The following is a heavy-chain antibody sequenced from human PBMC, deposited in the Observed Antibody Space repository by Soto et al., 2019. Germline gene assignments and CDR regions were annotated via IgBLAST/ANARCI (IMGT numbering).Heavy chain of an antibody. CDR2: INAGSGST. CDR3: ARESGNSGTYDN. Sequence: ASVKVSCKASGYSFTRYAMHWVRQAPGQRLEWMGWINAGSGSTKHSQKFQGTVTITRDTSASIAYMELSSLTSEDTAVYYCARESGNSGTYDNWGKGTLVTVSS. J-gene: IGHJ4*02. V-gene: IGHV1-3*01. D-gene: IGHD1-26*01. CDR1: GYSFTRYA.